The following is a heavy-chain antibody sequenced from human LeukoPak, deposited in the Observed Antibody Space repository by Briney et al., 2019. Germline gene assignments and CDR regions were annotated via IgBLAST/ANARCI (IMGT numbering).Heavy chain of an antibody. D-gene: IGHD6-19*01. V-gene: IGHV4-30-4*08. CDR2: IYYSGST. J-gene: IGHJ4*02. Sequence: PSETLSLTCTVSGGSISSGDYYWSWIRQPPGKGLEWIGYIYYSGSTYYNPSLKSRVTISVDTSKNQFSLKLSSVTAADTAVYYCARHGGGWTFDYWGQGTLVTASS. CDR1: GGSISSGDYY. CDR3: ARHGGGWTFDY.